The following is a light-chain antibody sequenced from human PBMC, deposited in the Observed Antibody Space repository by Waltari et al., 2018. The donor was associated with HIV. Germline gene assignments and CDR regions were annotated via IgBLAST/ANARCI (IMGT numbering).Light chain of an antibody. V-gene: IGLV3-10*01. Sequence: SYELTQPPSVSVSPGQTARITCSGDALPKKYAYWYQQKSGQAPVVVIYEDSKRPSGIPERFSGSSSGTMATLTIRGAQVEDEADYYCYSTDSSGNHVFGTGTKVTVL. CDR2: EDS. J-gene: IGLJ1*01. CDR3: YSTDSSGNHV. CDR1: ALPKKY.